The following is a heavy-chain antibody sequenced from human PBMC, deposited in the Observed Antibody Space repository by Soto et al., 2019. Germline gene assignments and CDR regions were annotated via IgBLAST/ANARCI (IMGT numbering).Heavy chain of an antibody. D-gene: IGHD5-18*01. J-gene: IGHJ1*01. Sequence: TLSLTCTVSGGSISSGGYYWSWIRQHPGKGLEWIGYIYYSGSTYYNPSLKSRVTISVDTSKNQFSLKLSSVTAADTAVYYCAMSAYSYGHNPLLYWGQGTLVTVSS. CDR3: AMSAYSYGHNPLLY. CDR1: GGSISSGGYY. V-gene: IGHV4-31*03. CDR2: IYYSGST.